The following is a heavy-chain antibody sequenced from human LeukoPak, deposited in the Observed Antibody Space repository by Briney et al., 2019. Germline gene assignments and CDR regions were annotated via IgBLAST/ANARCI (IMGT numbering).Heavy chain of an antibody. D-gene: IGHD4-17*01. Sequence: PGRSLRLSCAASGFTFSSYGMHWVRQAPGKGLEWVAVISYDGSNKYYADSVKGRFTISRDNSKNTLYLQMNSLRAEDTAVYYCAKDVWVTTGIDYWAREPWSPSPQ. CDR3: AKDVWVTTGIDY. CDR1: GFTFSSYG. CDR2: ISYDGSNK. V-gene: IGHV3-30*18. J-gene: IGHJ4*02.